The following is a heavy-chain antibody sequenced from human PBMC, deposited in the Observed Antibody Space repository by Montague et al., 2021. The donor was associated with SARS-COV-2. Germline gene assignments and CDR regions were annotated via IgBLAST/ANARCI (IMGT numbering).Heavy chain of an antibody. Sequence: SETLSLTCAVYGGSFSGYYWNWTRQPPGEGLEWIGEINHSGSTNYNPSLKSRVTMSVDTSKNQFSLKLSSVTAADTAVYYCARGARQGYGFRLGSFDSWGQGTLVTVSS. CDR2: INHSGST. D-gene: IGHD3-10*01. CDR1: GGSFSGYY. CDR3: ARGARQGYGFRLGSFDS. V-gene: IGHV4-34*01. J-gene: IGHJ4*02.